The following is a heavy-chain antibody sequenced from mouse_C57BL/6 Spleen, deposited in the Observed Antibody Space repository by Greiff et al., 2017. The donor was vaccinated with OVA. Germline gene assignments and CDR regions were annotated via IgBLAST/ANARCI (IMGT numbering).Heavy chain of an antibody. CDR2: IYPGSGST. Sequence: QVQLQQPGAELVKPGASVKMSCKASGYTFTSYWITWVKQRPGQGLEWIGDIYPGSGSTNYNEKFKSKATLTVDKPSSTAYMQLSSLTSEDSAVYYGARKDYGSSFDYWGQGTTLTVSS. CDR1: GYTFTSYW. D-gene: IGHD1-1*01. V-gene: IGHV1-55*01. J-gene: IGHJ2*01. CDR3: ARKDYGSSFDY.